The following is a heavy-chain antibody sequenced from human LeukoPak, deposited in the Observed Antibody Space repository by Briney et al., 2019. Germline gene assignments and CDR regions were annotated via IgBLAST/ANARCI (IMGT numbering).Heavy chain of an antibody. CDR2: IKQDGSEK. J-gene: IGHJ3*02. Sequence: GGSLRLSCAASGFTFSSYWMSWVRQAPGKGLEWVANIKQDGSEKHYVDSVKGRFTISRDNAKNSLYLQMNSLRAEDTAVYYCARGPGGMVRDAFDIWGQGTMVTVSS. V-gene: IGHV3-7*01. CDR1: GFTFSSYW. CDR3: ARGPGGMVRDAFDI. D-gene: IGHD3-10*01.